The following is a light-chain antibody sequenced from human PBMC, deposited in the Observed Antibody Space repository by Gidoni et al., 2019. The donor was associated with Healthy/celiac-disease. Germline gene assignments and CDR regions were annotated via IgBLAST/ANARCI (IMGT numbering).Light chain of an antibody. V-gene: IGLV1-40*01. Sequence: SVLTPPPSVSGAPGPKITISCTGSSSNLGAGHHVHWYQHLPGTAPKVLIFANRNRPSGVPDRFSASKSGTSASLVITGLQPEDETDYYCQSYDTSLSAYVFGTGTKVTVL. CDR1: SSNLGAGHH. CDR3: QSYDTSLSAYV. J-gene: IGLJ1*01. CDR2: ANR.